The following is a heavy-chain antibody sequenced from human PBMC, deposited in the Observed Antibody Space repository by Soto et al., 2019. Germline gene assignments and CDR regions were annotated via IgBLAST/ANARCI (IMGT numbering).Heavy chain of an antibody. CDR3: ACRGTKTQLVLS. CDR1: GFTFSSYS. CDR2: ISSSSSYI. J-gene: IGHJ4*02. D-gene: IGHD6-6*01. Sequence: PGGSLRLSCAASGFTFSSYSMNWVRQAPGKGLEWVSSISSSSSYIYYADSVKGRFTISRDNAKNSLYLQMNSLRAEDTAVYYCACRGTKTQLVLSWGQGTLVTVSS. V-gene: IGHV3-21*01.